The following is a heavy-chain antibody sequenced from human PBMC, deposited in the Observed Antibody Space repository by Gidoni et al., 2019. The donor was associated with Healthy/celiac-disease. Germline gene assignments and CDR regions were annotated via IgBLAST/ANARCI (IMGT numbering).Heavy chain of an antibody. D-gene: IGHD5-12*01. V-gene: IGHV3-21*01. J-gene: IGHJ4*02. Sequence: EVQLVESGGGLVQPGGSLRLSCAASGFTFSSYSMNWFRQTPGKGLEWVSSISSSSSYIYYADSVKGRYTITRDNAKNSLYMQMNSLRAEDTAGYYCAREVGYGCFDYWGQGTLVTVSS. CDR2: ISSSSSYI. CDR3: AREVGYGCFDY. CDR1: GFTFSSYS.